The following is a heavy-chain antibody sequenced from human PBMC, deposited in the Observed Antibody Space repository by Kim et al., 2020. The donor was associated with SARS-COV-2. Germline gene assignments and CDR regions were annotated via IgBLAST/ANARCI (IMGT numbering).Heavy chain of an antibody. J-gene: IGHJ4*02. D-gene: IGHD3-22*01. CDR2: IIPIFGTA. Sequence: SVKVSCKASGGTFSSYAISWVRQAPGQGLEWMGGIIPIFGTANYAQKFQGRVTITADESTSTAYMELSSLRSEDTAVYYCARDLGYYYDSSGKRNTLNFDCWGQGPLVTVSS. CDR1: GGTFSSYA. V-gene: IGHV1-69*13. CDR3: ARDLGYYYDSSGKRNTLNFDC.